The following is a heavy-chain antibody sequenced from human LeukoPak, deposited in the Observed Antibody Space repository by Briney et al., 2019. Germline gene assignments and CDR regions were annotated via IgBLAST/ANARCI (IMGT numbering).Heavy chain of an antibody. J-gene: IGHJ4*02. D-gene: IGHD3-9*01. CDR2: TSYDGSNK. CDR3: ARDLGPTIFSLPGY. Sequence: GGSLRLSCAASGFTFSSYVMHWVRQDPGKGLEWVAVTSYDGSNKYYADSVKGRFTISRDNSKNTLYLQMNSLRAEDTAVYYCARDLGPTIFSLPGYWGQRTLVTVSS. V-gene: IGHV3-30*04. CDR1: GFTFSSYV.